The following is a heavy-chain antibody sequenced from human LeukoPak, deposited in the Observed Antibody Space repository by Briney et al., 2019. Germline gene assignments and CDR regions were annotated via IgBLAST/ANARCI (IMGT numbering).Heavy chain of an antibody. Sequence: GGSLRLSCAASGFTFSSYAMHWVRQAPGKGLEWVAVISYDGSNKYYADSVKGRFTISRDNSKNTLYLQMNSLRAEDTAVYYCARDLFDVFGFDYWDQGTLVTVSS. D-gene: IGHD3-10*01. J-gene: IGHJ4*02. CDR3: ARDLFDVFGFDY. V-gene: IGHV3-30-3*01. CDR1: GFTFSSYA. CDR2: ISYDGSNK.